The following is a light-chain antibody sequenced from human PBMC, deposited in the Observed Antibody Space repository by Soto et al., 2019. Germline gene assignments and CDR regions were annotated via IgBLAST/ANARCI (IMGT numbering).Light chain of an antibody. CDR2: DVT. Sequence: QSALTQPASVSGSPGQSLTISCTGTSSGVGGYIYVSWYQQHPGKAPKLMIYDVTSRPSGVSYRFSGSKSGNTASLTISGLQAEDEADYYCSSYTTSSSYVFGTGTKVTVL. CDR1: SSGVGGYIY. CDR3: SSYTTSSSYV. V-gene: IGLV2-14*01. J-gene: IGLJ1*01.